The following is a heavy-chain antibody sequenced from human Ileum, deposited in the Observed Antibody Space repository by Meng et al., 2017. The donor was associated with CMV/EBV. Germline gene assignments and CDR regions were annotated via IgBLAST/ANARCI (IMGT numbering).Heavy chain of an antibody. CDR3: ATTAGQSYYYDSSAHYYPDY. CDR1: GFSFNNYW. J-gene: IGHJ4*02. CDR2: INRDGNEK. D-gene: IGHD3-22*01. Sequence: LTRAASGFSFNNYWMSWVRQAPGRGVEWVANINRDGNEKNYVNSVKGRFTISRDNTKNSLYLQMNSLRAEDTAVYYCATTAGQSYYYDSSAHYYPDYWGQGTLVTVSS. V-gene: IGHV3-7*01.